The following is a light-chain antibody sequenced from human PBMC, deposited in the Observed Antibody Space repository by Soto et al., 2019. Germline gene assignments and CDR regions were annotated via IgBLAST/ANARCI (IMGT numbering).Light chain of an antibody. CDR1: SSDIGGYNY. J-gene: IGLJ1*01. Sequence: LAQPASVSGSPGQSITISCTGGSSDIGGYNYVSWYQQHPGRAPRLLILEVTNRPSGVPDRFSGSKSGNTASLIIRGLQAEDEADYFCSSYSSKTPPYVFGTGTKVTV. V-gene: IGLV2-14*01. CDR3: SSYSSKTPPYV. CDR2: EVT.